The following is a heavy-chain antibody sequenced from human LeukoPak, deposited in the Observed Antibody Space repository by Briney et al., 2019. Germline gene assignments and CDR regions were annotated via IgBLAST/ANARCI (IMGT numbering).Heavy chain of an antibody. Sequence: GSLRLSCAASGFTFSSYWMHWVRQAPGKGLVWVSRVNSDESSTSYADSVKGRFTISRDNAKNSLYLQVNSLRAEDTAVYYCARQILWFGELFDYWGQGTLVTVSS. CDR3: ARQILWFGELFDY. CDR1: GFTFSSYW. J-gene: IGHJ4*02. CDR2: VNSDESST. V-gene: IGHV3-74*01. D-gene: IGHD3-10*01.